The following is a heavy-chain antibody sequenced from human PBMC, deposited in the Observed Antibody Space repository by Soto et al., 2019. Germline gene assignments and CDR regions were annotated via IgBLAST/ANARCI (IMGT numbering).Heavy chain of an antibody. CDR1: GYTFTSYY. V-gene: IGHV1-46*01. CDR3: ARGASSWYFDY. J-gene: IGHJ4*02. Sequence: QVQLMQSGAGVKKPGASVKVSFKASGYTFTSYYMHWVRQAPGQGLEWMGIISPSGGTTSYAQKFQGRVTMTRDTSTSTVYMELSSLRSEDTAVYFCARGASSWYFDYWGQGTLVTVSS. CDR2: ISPSGGTT.